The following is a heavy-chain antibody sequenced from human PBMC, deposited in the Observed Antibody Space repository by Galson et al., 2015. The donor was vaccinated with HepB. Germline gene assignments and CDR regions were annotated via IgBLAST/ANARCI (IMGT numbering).Heavy chain of an antibody. D-gene: IGHD2-15*01. Sequence: SLRLSCAAPGFTLGGSAMHWVRPASGKGLEWVGHIRSKAKSYATTYAASVKGRFTNSRDDSKNTAYLQMNSLKTEDTAVYYCTRGLVVVAATQDYSYYYGMDVWGQGTTVTVSS. CDR2: IRSKAKSYAT. CDR1: GFTLGGSA. CDR3: TRGLVVVAATQDYSYYYGMDV. V-gene: IGHV3-73*01. J-gene: IGHJ6*02.